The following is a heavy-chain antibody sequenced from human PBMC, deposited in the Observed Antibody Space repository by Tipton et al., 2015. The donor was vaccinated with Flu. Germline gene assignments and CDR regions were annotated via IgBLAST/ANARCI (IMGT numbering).Heavy chain of an antibody. CDR3: ARDQGFGGGLTYDYYVMDV. CDR2: TYYRSKWYN. D-gene: IGHD4-23*01. J-gene: IGHJ6*02. CDR1: GDSISSDY. V-gene: IGHV6-1*01. Sequence: TLSLTCAVSGDSISSDYYWGWIRQSPSRGLEWLGRTYYRSKWYNDYAVSVKSRITINPDTSKNQFSLKLNSVTAADTAVYYCARDQGFGGGLTYDYYVMDVWGQGTTVTVSS.